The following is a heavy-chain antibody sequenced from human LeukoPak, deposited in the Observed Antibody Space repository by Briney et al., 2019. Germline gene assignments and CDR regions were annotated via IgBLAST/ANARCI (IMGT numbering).Heavy chain of an antibody. D-gene: IGHD3-3*01. CDR1: GFNFDYFS. V-gene: IGHV3-43*01. CDR2: INRNGDNT. J-gene: IGHJ4*02. CDR3: AKEMFGTRWISFDY. Sequence: PGGSLRLSCEGSGFNFDYFSMHWVRQFPGKGLEWLPLINRNGDNTFYADSVKGRFTITRDNRKDSVYLQMNGLTSEDSGLYYCAKEMFGTRWISFDYWGQGTLVTVSS.